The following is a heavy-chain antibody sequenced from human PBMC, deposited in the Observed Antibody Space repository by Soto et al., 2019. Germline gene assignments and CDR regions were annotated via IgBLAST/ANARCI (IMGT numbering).Heavy chain of an antibody. CDR1: GFRFSSSW. CDR3: ASWADAADEDQFQH. V-gene: IGHV3-7*01. D-gene: IGHD2-2*01. J-gene: IGHJ1*01. CDR2: RKQDGSEK. Sequence: EVQLVESGGGFVQPGGSLRLSCAGSGFRFSSSWMSWVRQAPGKGLEWVAHRKQDGSEKYSVDSAKGRFTIARDNAKTSLYLQMNNLRAEDTAVYYCASWADAADEDQFQHFVQGTLVTVSS.